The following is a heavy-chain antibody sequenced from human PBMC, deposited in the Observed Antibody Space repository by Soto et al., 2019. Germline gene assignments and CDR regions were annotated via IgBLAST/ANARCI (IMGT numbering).Heavy chain of an antibody. J-gene: IGHJ6*02. D-gene: IGHD6-25*01. V-gene: IGHV4-39*02. CDR3: ASHRSVYYYYGMDV. CDR1: GGSISSSSYY. CDR2: IYYSGST. Sequence: QLQLQESGPGLVKPSETLSLTCTVSGGSISSSSYYWGWIRQPPGKGLEWIGSIYYSGSTYYNPSPKSRVAISVDKSKNHFSLQLRSVAAADTAVYYCASHRSVYYYYGMDVWGQGTTVTVSS.